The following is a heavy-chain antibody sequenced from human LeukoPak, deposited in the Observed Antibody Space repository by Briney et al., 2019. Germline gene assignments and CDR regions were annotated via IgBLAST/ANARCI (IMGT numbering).Heavy chain of an antibody. V-gene: IGHV3-23*01. CDR2: ISGSGGST. Sequence: GGSLRLSCAASGFTFSSYAMSWVRQAPGKGLEWVSAISGSGGSTYYADSVKGRFTISRDNSKNTLYLQMNSLRAEDTAVYYCAKGSIAVAAYYYYMDVWGKGTTVTVSS. D-gene: IGHD6-19*01. J-gene: IGHJ6*03. CDR1: GFTFSSYA. CDR3: AKGSIAVAAYYYYMDV.